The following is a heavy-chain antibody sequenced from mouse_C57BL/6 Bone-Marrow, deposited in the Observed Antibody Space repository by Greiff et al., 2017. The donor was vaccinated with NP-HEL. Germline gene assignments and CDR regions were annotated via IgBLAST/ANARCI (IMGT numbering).Heavy chain of an antibody. Sequence: VQLQQPGAELVKPGASVKLSCKASGYTFTSYWMQWVKQRPGQGLEWIGEIDPSDSYTNYNQKFKGKATLTVDTSSSTAYMQLSGLTSEDSAVYYCAREFYYYGSSPYWYFDVWGTGTTVTVSS. CDR3: AREFYYYGSSPYWYFDV. D-gene: IGHD1-1*01. V-gene: IGHV1-50*01. CDR2: IDPSDSYT. CDR1: GYTFTSYW. J-gene: IGHJ1*03.